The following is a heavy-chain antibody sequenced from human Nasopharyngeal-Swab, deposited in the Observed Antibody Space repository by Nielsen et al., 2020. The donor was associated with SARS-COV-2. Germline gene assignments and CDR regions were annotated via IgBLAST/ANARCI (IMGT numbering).Heavy chain of an antibody. CDR2: ISSSSSYI. D-gene: IGHD6-19*01. CDR3: ARDLGYSSGWSGGGDGFDI. Sequence: VRQAPGKGLEWVSSISSSSSYIYYADSVKDRFTISRDNAKNSLYLQMNSLRAEDTAVYYCARDLGYSSGWSGGGDGFDIWGQGTMVTVSS. J-gene: IGHJ3*02. V-gene: IGHV3-21*01.